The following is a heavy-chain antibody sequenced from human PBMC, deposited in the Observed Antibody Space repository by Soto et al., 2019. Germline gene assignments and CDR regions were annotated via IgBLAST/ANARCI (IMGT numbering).Heavy chain of an antibody. CDR2: IIPIFGTA. CDR1: GGTFSSYA. J-gene: IGHJ4*02. D-gene: IGHD4-17*01. Sequence: QVQLVQSGAEVKKPGSSVKVSCKASGGTFSSYAISWVRQAPEQGLEWMGGIIPIFGTATYAQKFQGRVTITADECTSTAYMELSSLRSEDTAVYYCARVPNAKRPGAYVGYFDYWGQGTLVTVSS. V-gene: IGHV1-69*01. CDR3: ARVPNAKRPGAYVGYFDY.